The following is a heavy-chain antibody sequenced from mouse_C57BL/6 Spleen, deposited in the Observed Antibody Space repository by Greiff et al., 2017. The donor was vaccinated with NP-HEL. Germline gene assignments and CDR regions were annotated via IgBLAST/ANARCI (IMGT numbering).Heavy chain of an antibody. CDR3: ARRGNYPYYAMDY. D-gene: IGHD2-1*01. CDR2: IDPSDSYT. J-gene: IGHJ4*01. Sequence: QVQLQQPGAELVRPGTSVKLSCKASGYTFTSYWMHWVKQRPGQGLEWIGVIDPSDSYTNYNQDFKGKATLTVDTSSSTAYMQLSSLTSEDSAVYYCARRGNYPYYAMDYWGQGASVTVSS. CDR1: GYTFTSYW. V-gene: IGHV1-59*01.